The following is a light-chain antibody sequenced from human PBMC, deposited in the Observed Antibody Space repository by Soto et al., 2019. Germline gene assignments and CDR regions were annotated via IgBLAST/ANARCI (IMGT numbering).Light chain of an antibody. J-gene: IGLJ1*01. CDR2: EDT. CDR3: WSYAVGRTYV. V-gene: IGLV2-23*01. CDR1: SSDVGNYNL. Sequence: QSVLSQPASVSGSPGHSITISCTGSSSDVGNYNLVSWYQQHPGKAPKLMIYEDTKWPSGVSNRFSGSKSGNTAYLTISGLQAEDEADYYCWSYAVGRTYVFGTGTKVTVL.